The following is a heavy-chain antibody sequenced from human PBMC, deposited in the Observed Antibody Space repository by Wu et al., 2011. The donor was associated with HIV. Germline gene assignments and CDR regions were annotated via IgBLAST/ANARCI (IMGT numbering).Heavy chain of an antibody. Sequence: QVQLVQSGAEVKKPGASLNVSCKASGYTFTGYYMHWVRQAPGQGLAWMGMIDPNGGSTSYAQKFQGRITMTRDTSTSTVYMELSSLRSEDTAVYYCARWDRSSSWYKGYFDYWGQGTLVTVSS. V-gene: IGHV1-46*01. J-gene: IGHJ4*02. CDR1: GYTFTGYY. CDR2: IDPNGGST. CDR3: ARWDRSSSWYKGYFDY. D-gene: IGHD6-13*01.